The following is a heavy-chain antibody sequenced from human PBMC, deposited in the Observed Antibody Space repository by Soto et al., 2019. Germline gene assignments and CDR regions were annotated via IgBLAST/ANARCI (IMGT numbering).Heavy chain of an antibody. J-gene: IGHJ6*02. D-gene: IGHD4-4*01. V-gene: IGHV1-69*13. CDR1: GGTFSSYA. CDR2: IIPIFGTA. CDR3: ARGMTTVTPNYYYGMDV. Sequence: ASVKVSCKASGGTFSSYAISWVRQAPGQGLEWMGGIIPIFGTANYAQKLQGRVTITADESTSTAYMELSSLRSEDTAVYYCARGMTTVTPNYYYGMDVWGQGTTVTVSS.